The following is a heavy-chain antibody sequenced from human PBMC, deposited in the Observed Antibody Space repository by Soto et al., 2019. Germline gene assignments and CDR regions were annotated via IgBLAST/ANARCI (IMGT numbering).Heavy chain of an antibody. CDR1: GFTVSSNY. CDR3: ARDRGLYRSTPFDY. Sequence: PGGSLRLSCAASGFTVSSNYMSWVRQAPGKGLEWVSVIYSGGSTYYADSVKGRFTISRDNSKNTLYLQMNSLRAEDTAVYYCARDRGLYRSTPFDYWGQGTLVTVSS. D-gene: IGHD6-19*01. CDR2: IYSGGST. V-gene: IGHV3-66*01. J-gene: IGHJ4*02.